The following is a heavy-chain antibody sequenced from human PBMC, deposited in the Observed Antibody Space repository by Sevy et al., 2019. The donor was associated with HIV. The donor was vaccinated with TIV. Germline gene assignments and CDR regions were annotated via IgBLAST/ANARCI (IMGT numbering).Heavy chain of an antibody. J-gene: IGHJ4*02. CDR3: ARDNNAYFFPDY. D-gene: IGHD3-16*01. V-gene: IGHV3-30-3*01. Sequence: GGSLRLSCAASGFTFTSYSLHWVRQAPGKGLEWVSLISQAYDGNKKYYTDSVRGRFTISRDDSKSTLYLQLNSLRAEDTAVYYCARDNNAYFFPDYWGQGTLVTVSS. CDR2: ISQAYDGNKK. CDR1: GFTFTSYS.